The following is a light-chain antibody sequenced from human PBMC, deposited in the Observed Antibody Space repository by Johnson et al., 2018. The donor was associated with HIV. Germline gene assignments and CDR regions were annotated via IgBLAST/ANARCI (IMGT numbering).Light chain of an antibody. J-gene: IGLJ1*01. CDR3: GTWDSSLISNV. V-gene: IGLV1-51*02. CDR1: SSNIGNNY. CDR2: ENN. Sequence: QLVLTQPPSVSAAPGQKVTISCSGSSSNIGNNYVSWYQQLPGTAPKLLIYENNKRPSGIPDRFSGSKSGTSATLRITGLQTGDEADYYCGTWDSSLISNVFGPGTKVTVL.